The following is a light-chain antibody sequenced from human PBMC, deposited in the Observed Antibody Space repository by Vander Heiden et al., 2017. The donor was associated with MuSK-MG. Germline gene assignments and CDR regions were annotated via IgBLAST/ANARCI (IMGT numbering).Light chain of an antibody. Sequence: DIQMTQSPSSLSASVGDRVTITCRASQSISSYLNWYQQKPGKAPKLLIYAASSLQSGVPSRFSGSGSGTDFTLTISRRQPEDFATYYCQQRGSTPQTFGQGTKVEIK. CDR2: AAS. CDR3: QQRGSTPQT. V-gene: IGKV1-39*01. CDR1: QSISSY. J-gene: IGKJ1*01.